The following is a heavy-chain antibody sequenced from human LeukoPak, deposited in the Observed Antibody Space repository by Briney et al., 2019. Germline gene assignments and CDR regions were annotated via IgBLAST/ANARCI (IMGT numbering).Heavy chain of an antibody. D-gene: IGHD5-18*01. CDR3: ARGGTRIQVYKV. Sequence: SETLSLTCTVSGGSINGYYLSWIRQPPGKGLEWIGYIFDSGSTNYNPSLKSRVTISVDTSKNQFSLKLSSVTAADTAVYYCARGGTRIQVYKVWGQGTLVTVSS. V-gene: IGHV4-59*01. CDR1: GGSINGYY. J-gene: IGHJ4*02. CDR2: IFDSGST.